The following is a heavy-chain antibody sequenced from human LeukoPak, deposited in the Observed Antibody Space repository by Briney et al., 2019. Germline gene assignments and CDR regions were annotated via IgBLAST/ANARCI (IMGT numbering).Heavy chain of an antibody. D-gene: IGHD6-19*01. Sequence: ASVKVSCKASEYTFTSYYMQWVRLAPGEGLEWMGIINPSGGSTSNAQKFQGRVTMTRDTSTYTVYMEMSSLRSEDTAVYYCARGGGGVAGQLSTDYWGQGTLVTVSP. CDR1: EYTFTSYY. CDR3: ARGGGGVAGQLSTDY. J-gene: IGHJ4*02. V-gene: IGHV1-46*01. CDR2: INPSGGST.